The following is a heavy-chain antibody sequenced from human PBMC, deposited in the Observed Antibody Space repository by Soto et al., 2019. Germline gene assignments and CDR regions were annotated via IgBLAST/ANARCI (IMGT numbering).Heavy chain of an antibody. CDR1: GYSISSGYY. J-gene: IGHJ4*02. Sequence: SETLSLTCAVSGYSISSGYYWGFIRQPPGKGLEWIGSIYHSGSTYYNPSLKSRVTISVDTSENQFSLKLSSVTAADTAVYYCARDFEESLNYYDSSGYYLYYFDYWGQGTLVTVSS. D-gene: IGHD3-22*01. V-gene: IGHV4-38-2*02. CDR3: ARDFEESLNYYDSSGYYLYYFDY. CDR2: IYHSGST.